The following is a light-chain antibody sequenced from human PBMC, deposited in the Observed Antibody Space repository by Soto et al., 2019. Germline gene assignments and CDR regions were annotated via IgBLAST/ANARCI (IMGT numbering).Light chain of an antibody. J-gene: IGKJ1*01. Sequence: DIQMTQSPSTLSASVGDRVTITCRASQTISSSLAWYQQKPGKAPNLLIYKASSLESGVPSRFSGSGSGTEFTLTISSVQPEDFATYYCQQYSNFCTFGQGTKVEIK. CDR3: QQYSNFCT. CDR2: KAS. CDR1: QTISSS. V-gene: IGKV1-5*03.